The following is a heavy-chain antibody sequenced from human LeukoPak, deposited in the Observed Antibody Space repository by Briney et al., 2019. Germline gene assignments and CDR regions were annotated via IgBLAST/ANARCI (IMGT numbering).Heavy chain of an antibody. CDR2: ITPIFGTA. V-gene: IGHV1-69*13. CDR3: ARGPQGNYYGRNWFDP. CDR1: GGTFSSYA. Sequence: ASVKVSCKASGGTFSSYAISWVRQAPGQGLEWMGGITPIFGTANYAQKFQGRVTIIADESTSTAYMELSSLRSEDTAVYYCARGPQGNYYGRNWFDPWGQGTLVTVSS. J-gene: IGHJ5*02. D-gene: IGHD3-10*01.